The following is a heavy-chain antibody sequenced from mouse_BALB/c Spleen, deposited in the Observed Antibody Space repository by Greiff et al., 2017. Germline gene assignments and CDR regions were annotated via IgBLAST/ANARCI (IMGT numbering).Heavy chain of an antibody. J-gene: IGHJ3*01. D-gene: IGHD2-4*01. V-gene: IGHV5-6*01. CDR3: ARHEGFSDYDGFAY. CDR1: GFTFSSYG. CDR2: ISSGGSYT. Sequence: EVKLVESGGDLVKPGGSLKLSCAASGFTFSSYGMSWVRQTPDKRLEWVATISSGGSYTYYPDSVKGRFTISRDNAKNTLYLQMSSLKSEDTAMYYCARHEGFSDYDGFAYWGQGTLVTVSA.